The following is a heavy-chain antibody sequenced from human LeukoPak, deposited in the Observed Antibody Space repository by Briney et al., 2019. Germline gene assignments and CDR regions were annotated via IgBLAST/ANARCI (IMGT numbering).Heavy chain of an antibody. CDR2: IKSEADGGTT. V-gene: IGHV3-15*01. Sequence: GGSLRLPCAASGFSFSNAWMSWVRQAPGKGLEWVGRIKSEADGGTTDYVAPVKGRFTISRDDSKNTLYLQMSSLKIEDTAVYYCTTDSPLRYFDWVLGFDYWGQGTLVTVSS. CDR3: TTDSPLRYFDWVLGFDY. J-gene: IGHJ4*02. CDR1: GFSFSNAW. D-gene: IGHD3-9*01.